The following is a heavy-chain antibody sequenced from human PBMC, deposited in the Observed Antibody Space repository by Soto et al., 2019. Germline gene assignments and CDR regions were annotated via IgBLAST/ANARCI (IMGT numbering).Heavy chain of an antibody. CDR1: GGSISRDYYH. J-gene: IGHJ6*02. CDR3: AGEDDGGDTLDV. D-gene: IGHD2-21*02. Sequence: QVQLQQSDPGLVKPSQTLSLTCTVSGGSISRDYYHWTWIRQSPERGLEWIGYIHHSGSILYNPSLKSRVTISVDTSKNQCSLHLNSVTAADTAVYFCAGEDDGGDTLDVWGQGTTVTVSS. V-gene: IGHV4-30-4*08. CDR2: IHHSGSI.